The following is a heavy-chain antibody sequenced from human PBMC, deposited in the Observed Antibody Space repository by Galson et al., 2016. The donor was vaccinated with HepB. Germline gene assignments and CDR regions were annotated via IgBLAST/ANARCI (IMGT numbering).Heavy chain of an antibody. J-gene: IGHJ4*02. CDR2: IKEDGSEE. D-gene: IGHD5-24*01. Sequence: LRLSCAASGFTFSSYWMSWVRQAPGKGLEWVANIKEDGSEEYYVDSVKGRFTISRDNARNSLYLQMNSLRAEDTGIYYCAREGLADGSYFDYWGRGTLVTV. CDR3: AREGLADGSYFDY. V-gene: IGHV3-7*01. CDR1: GFTFSSYW.